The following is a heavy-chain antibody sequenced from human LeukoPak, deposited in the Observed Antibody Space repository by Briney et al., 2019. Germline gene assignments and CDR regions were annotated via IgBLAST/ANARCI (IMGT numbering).Heavy chain of an antibody. CDR2: INPNSGGT. V-gene: IGHV1-2*02. CDR3: ARDSITIFGVVKDY. CDR1: GYTFTGYY. Sequence: ASVTVSCKASGYTFTGYYMHWVRQAPGQGLEWMGWINPNSGGTNYAQKFQGRVTMTRDTSISTAYMELSRLRSDDTAVYYCARDSITIFGVVKDYWGQGTLVTVSS. D-gene: IGHD3-3*01. J-gene: IGHJ4*02.